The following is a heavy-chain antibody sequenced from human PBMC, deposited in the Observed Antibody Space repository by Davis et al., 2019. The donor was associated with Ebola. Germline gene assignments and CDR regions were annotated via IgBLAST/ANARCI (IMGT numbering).Heavy chain of an antibody. CDR3: ARDENYYGSGSYYYAFDI. CDR2: ISSSSSYI. J-gene: IGHJ3*02. CDR1: GFTFSSYS. V-gene: IGHV3-21*01. Sequence: GESLKISCAASGFTFSSYSMNWVRQAPGKGLEWVSSISSSSSYIYYADSVKGRFTTSRDNAKNSLYLQMNSLRAEDTAVYYCARDENYYGSGSYYYAFDIWGQGTMVTVSS. D-gene: IGHD3-10*01.